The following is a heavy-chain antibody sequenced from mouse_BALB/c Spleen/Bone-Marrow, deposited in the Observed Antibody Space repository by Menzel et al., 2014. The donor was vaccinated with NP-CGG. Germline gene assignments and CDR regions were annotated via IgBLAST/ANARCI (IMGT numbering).Heavy chain of an antibody. CDR3: VSHYGSSYGAMDY. J-gene: IGHJ4*01. V-gene: IGHV1S34*01. CDR1: GYSFTGYY. Sequence: LVKTGASVKISCKASGYSFTGYYMHWVKQSHGKSLEWIGYISCYNGATSYNQKFKGKATFTVDTSSSTAYMQFNSLTSEDSAVYYCVSHYGSSYGAMDYWGQGTSVTVSS. CDR2: ISCYNGAT. D-gene: IGHD1-1*01.